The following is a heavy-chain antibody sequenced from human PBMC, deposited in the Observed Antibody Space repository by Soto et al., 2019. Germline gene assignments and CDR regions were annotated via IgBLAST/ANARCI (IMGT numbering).Heavy chain of an antibody. CDR1: GLTCRNAW. V-gene: IGHV3-15*01. CDR3: TTATVDAFDI. D-gene: IGHD4-17*01. Sequence: VGSHRHSSAASGLTCRNAWMSWVRQAPGKGLEWVGRIKSKTDGGTTDYAAPVKGRFTISRDDSKNTLYLQMNSLKTEDTAVYYCTTATVDAFDIWGQGTMVTVSS. CDR2: IKSKTDGGTT. J-gene: IGHJ3*02.